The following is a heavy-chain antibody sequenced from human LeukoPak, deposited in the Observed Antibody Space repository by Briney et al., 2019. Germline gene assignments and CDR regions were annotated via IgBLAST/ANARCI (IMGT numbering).Heavy chain of an antibody. Sequence: SETLSLTCTVSGGSISSSSYLWGWIRHPPGKGLEWIGNIYYRGTTYYNPSLKSRVTISVDTSKNQFSLKLSSVTAADTAVYYCARDSGYDILTGLIPHDYWGQGTLVTVSS. J-gene: IGHJ4*02. CDR1: GGSISSSSYL. CDR2: IYYRGTT. V-gene: IGHV4-39*07. D-gene: IGHD3-9*01. CDR3: ARDSGYDILTGLIPHDY.